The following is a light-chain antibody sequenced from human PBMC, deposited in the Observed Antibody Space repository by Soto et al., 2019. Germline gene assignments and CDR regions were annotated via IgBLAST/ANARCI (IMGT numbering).Light chain of an antibody. V-gene: IGLV1-47*01. J-gene: IGLJ2*01. Sequence: QSVLTQPPSASGTPGQRVTISCSGSSSNIGSNYVYWYQQLPGTAPKLLIYRSNQRPSGVPDRFSGSKSGTSASLAMSGLRSEDEADYYCAAWDDSLSGVVFGGGTKVTVL. CDR2: RSN. CDR1: SSNIGSNY. CDR3: AAWDDSLSGVV.